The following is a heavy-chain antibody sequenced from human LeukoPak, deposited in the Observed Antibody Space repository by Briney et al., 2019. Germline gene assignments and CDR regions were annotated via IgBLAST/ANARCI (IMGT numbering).Heavy chain of an antibody. D-gene: IGHD6-19*01. CDR2: INPNSGGT. J-gene: IGHJ4*02. V-gene: IGHV1-2*02. CDR1: GYTFTGYY. Sequence: ASVKVSCKASGYTFTGYYMHWVRQTPGQGLEWMGWINPNSGGTNYAQKFQGRVTMTRDTSISTAYMELSRLRSDDMAVYYCARESEQWLVRGIGYWGQGTLVTVSS. CDR3: ARESEQWLVRGIGY.